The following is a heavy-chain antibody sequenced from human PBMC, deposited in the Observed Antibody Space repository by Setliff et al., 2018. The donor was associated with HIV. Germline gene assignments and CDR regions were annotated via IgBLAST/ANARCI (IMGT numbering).Heavy chain of an antibody. Sequence: PGESLKISCVASGFTFSNHWMHWVRQVPGKGLVWISRIKTDGTITGYADSVEGRFSVSRDNAKNTLYLQMNSLRDEDTAVYYCVRDRTIVTLFDYWGQGALVTVSS. D-gene: IGHD3-22*01. J-gene: IGHJ4*02. CDR3: VRDRTIVTLFDY. CDR2: IKTDGTIT. V-gene: IGHV3-74*01. CDR1: GFTFSNHW.